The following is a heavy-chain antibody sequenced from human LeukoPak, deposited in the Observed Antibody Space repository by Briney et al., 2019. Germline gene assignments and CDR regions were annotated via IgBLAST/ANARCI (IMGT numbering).Heavy chain of an antibody. CDR1: GYTFTNYD. J-gene: IGHJ4*02. V-gene: IGHV1-8*01. D-gene: IGHD7-27*01. CDR2: MGSNSGDT. CDR3: VRGPPNWGFDY. Sequence: ASVKVSCKASGYTFTNYDINWVRQATGQGLEWMGWMGSNSGDTGYAQKFQDRVTMTRDTFISTAYMELNNARSEDTAVYYCVRGPPNWGFDYWGQGTLVTVSS.